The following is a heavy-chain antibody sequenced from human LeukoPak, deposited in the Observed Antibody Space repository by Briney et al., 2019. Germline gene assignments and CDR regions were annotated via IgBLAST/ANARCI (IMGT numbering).Heavy chain of an antibody. J-gene: IGHJ4*02. V-gene: IGHV3-23*01. Sequence: HTGGSLRLSCAASGFTFSSYGMNWVRQAPGKGLEWVSGITGSGGNTYYADSVKGRFTISRDNSKNTLFLQMNSLRVEDTAIYYCAKDAAGPEYWGQGTRVTVSS. CDR3: AKDAAGPEY. CDR2: ITGSGGNT. CDR1: GFTFSSYG. D-gene: IGHD6-13*01.